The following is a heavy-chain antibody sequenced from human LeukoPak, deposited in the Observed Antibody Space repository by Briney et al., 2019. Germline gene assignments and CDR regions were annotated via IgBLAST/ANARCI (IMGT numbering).Heavy chain of an antibody. CDR3: GRCASHYFDY. Sequence: SQTLSLTCAVSFGSISSGGYSWGWIRQPPGKGLELIGYIYHNGSTYYNPSLKSRVTISVDRSKNQFSLKLSSVTAADTAVYYCGRCASHYFDYWGQGTLVTVSS. CDR1: FGSISSGGYS. CDR2: IYHNGST. V-gene: IGHV4-30-2*01. J-gene: IGHJ4*02.